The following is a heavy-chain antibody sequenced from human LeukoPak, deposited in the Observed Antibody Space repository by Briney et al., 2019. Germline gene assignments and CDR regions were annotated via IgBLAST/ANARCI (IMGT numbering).Heavy chain of an antibody. Sequence: SETLSLTCTVSGGSITNYYWSWIRQPPGKGLEWIGYIYHSGSTYYNPSLKSRVTISVDTSKNQFSLKLRSVTAADTAVYYCARDDRVTAPTYWGQGTLVTVSS. CDR2: IYHSGST. CDR1: GGSITNYY. CDR3: ARDDRVTAPTY. J-gene: IGHJ4*02. D-gene: IGHD1-1*01. V-gene: IGHV4-59*08.